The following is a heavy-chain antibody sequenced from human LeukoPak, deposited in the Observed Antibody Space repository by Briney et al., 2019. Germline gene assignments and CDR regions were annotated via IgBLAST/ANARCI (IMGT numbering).Heavy chain of an antibody. Sequence: SETLSLTCTVSGGSISSSSYYWGWIRQPPGKGLEWIGSIYYSGSTYYNPSLKSRVTISVDTSKNQFSLKLSSVTAADTAVYYCARDGDDYGVLQHWGQGTLVTVSS. CDR2: IYYSGST. J-gene: IGHJ1*01. V-gene: IGHV4-39*07. D-gene: IGHD4-17*01. CDR1: GGSISSSSYY. CDR3: ARDGDDYGVLQH.